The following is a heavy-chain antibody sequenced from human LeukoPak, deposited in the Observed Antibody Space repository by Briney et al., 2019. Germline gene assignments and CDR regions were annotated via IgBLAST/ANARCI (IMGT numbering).Heavy chain of an antibody. V-gene: IGHV3-43*02. CDR3: AKDKYSYGYNFDY. J-gene: IGHJ4*02. CDR2: ISGDGDST. D-gene: IGHD5-18*01. Sequence: GGPLRLSCAASGFTFDDYAMHWVRQAPGKGLEWVSLISGDGDSTYYADSVKGRFTISRDNSKNSLYLQMNSLRTEDTALFYCAKDKYSYGYNFDYWGQGTLVTVSS. CDR1: GFTFDDYA.